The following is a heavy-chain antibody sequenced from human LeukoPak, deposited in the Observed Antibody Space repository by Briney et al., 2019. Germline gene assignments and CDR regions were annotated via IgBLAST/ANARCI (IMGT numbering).Heavy chain of an antibody. CDR1: GGTFSSYA. Sequence: GASVKVSCKASGGTFSSYAISWVRQAPGQGLEWMGGIIPIFGTANYAQKFQGRVTITADESTSTAYMELSSLRSEDTAVYYCARRGSYDSSGYFAFDIWGQGTMVTVSS. CDR3: ARRGSYDSSGYFAFDI. D-gene: IGHD3-22*01. V-gene: IGHV1-69*13. J-gene: IGHJ3*02. CDR2: IIPIFGTA.